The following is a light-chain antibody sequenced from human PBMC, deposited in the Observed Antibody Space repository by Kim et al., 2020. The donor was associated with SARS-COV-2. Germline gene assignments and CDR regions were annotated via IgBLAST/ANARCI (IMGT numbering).Light chain of an antibody. CDR2: RNN. Sequence: QAGLTQPPSVSKDLRQTATLTCTGNSNNVGDQGAAWLQQHQGHPPKLLSYRNNNRPSGISERFSASRSGDTASLTITGLQPDDEADYYCSAWDSSLGAWVFGGGTKLSVL. J-gene: IGLJ3*02. V-gene: IGLV10-54*04. CDR3: SAWDSSLGAWV. CDR1: SNNVGDQG.